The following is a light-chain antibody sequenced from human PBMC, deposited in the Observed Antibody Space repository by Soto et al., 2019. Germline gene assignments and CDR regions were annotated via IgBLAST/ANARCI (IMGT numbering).Light chain of an antibody. CDR3: QQRSNWPLT. CDR2: ATS. CDR1: QSVSSY. V-gene: IGKV3-11*01. Sequence: EIVFTQSPTTLSLSPGERATPSCRASQSVSSYLAWYQQKPGQAPRLLIYATSNRATGIPARFSGSGSGTDFTLTISSLEPEDFAVYYCQQRSNWPLTFGGGTKVDI. J-gene: IGKJ4*01.